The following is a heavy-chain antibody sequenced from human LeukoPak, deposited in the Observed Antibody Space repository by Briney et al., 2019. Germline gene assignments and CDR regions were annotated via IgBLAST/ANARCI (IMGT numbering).Heavy chain of an antibody. CDR2: ISASGGTK. Sequence: GGSLRLSCVASGFTFSSYAMSWVRQAPGKGLEWVASISASGGTKYYLDSVRGRFTISRDNSKNTLYLQMNSLRAEDTAIYSCARDIRGSGNYGWFDPWGQGTLVTVSS. J-gene: IGHJ5*02. CDR1: GFTFSSYA. V-gene: IGHV3-23*01. D-gene: IGHD3-10*01. CDR3: ARDIRGSGNYGWFDP.